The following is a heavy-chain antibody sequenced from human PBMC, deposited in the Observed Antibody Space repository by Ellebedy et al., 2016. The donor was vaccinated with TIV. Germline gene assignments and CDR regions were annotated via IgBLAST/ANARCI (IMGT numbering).Heavy chain of an antibody. D-gene: IGHD3-10*01. V-gene: IGHV4-59*08. CDR3: ARHFNSGTYPLDY. CDR1: GGSISNYY. Sequence: SETLSLXCTVSGGSISNYYWSWFRQPPGKRLEWIAYIYYNGNTNYNPSLKSRVTISVATSESQFSLRLTSVTAADTAVYYCARHFNSGTYPLDYWGPGTLVTVSS. CDR2: IYYNGNT. J-gene: IGHJ4*02.